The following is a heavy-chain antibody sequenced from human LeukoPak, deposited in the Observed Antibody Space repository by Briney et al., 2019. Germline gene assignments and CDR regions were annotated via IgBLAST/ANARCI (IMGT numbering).Heavy chain of an antibody. Sequence: SETLSLTCAVYGGSFSGYYWSWIRQPPGKGLEWIGEINHSGSTNYNPSLKSRVTISVDTSKNQFSLKLSSVNAADTAVYYCARGLHNGYNYPFDYWGQGTLLTVSS. D-gene: IGHD5-24*01. V-gene: IGHV4-34*01. CDR3: ARGLHNGYNYPFDY. CDR2: INHSGST. J-gene: IGHJ4*02. CDR1: GGSFSGYY.